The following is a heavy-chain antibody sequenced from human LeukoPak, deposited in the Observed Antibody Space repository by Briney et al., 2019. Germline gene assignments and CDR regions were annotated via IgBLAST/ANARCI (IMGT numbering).Heavy chain of an antibody. Sequence: ASVKVSCKASGYTFTSYYMHWVRQAPGQGLEWMGIINPSGGSTSYAQKFQGRVTMTRDTSTSTVYMELSSLRSDDTAVYYCAREGVDTAMVPLIDYWGQGTLVTVSS. V-gene: IGHV1-46*01. D-gene: IGHD5-18*01. J-gene: IGHJ4*02. CDR2: INPSGGST. CDR1: GYTFTSYY. CDR3: AREGVDTAMVPLIDY.